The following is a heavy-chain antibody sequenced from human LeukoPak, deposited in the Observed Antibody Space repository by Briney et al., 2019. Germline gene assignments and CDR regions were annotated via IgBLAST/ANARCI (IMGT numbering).Heavy chain of an antibody. D-gene: IGHD2-15*01. Sequence: PSETLSLTCAVSGGSISSGGYSWSWIRQPPGKGLEWIGYIYRGGSTYYNPSLKSRATISVDRSKNQFSLRLTSVTAADTAVYYCARAPDCSGGSCYSPFFDYWGQGTLVTVSS. CDR2: IYRGGST. CDR3: ARAPDCSGGSCYSPFFDY. CDR1: GGSISSGGYS. J-gene: IGHJ4*02. V-gene: IGHV4-30-2*01.